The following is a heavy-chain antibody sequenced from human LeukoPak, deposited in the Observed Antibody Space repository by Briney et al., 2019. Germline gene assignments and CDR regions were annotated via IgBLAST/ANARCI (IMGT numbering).Heavy chain of an antibody. Sequence: GGSLRLSCAASGFTVSSNYMSWVRQAPGKGLEWVSAISGSGGSTYYADSVKGRFTISRDNSKNTLYLQMNSLRAEDTAVYYCAKGSGYDYLLSDYWGQGTLVTVSS. J-gene: IGHJ4*02. V-gene: IGHV3-23*01. CDR1: GFTVSSNY. D-gene: IGHD5-12*01. CDR3: AKGSGYDYLLSDY. CDR2: ISGSGGST.